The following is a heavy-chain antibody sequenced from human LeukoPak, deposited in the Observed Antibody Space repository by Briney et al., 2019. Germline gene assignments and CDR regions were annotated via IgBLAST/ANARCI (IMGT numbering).Heavy chain of an antibody. CDR1: GGSISSYY. D-gene: IGHD6-6*01. CDR2: IYTSGST. CDR3: ARSSIAEPGYYYYMDV. J-gene: IGHJ6*03. Sequence: SETLSLTCTVSGGSISSYYWSWIRQPAGKGLEWIGRIYTSGSTNYNPSLKSRVTMSVDTSKNQFSLKLSSVTAADTAVYYCARSSIAEPGYYYYMDVWGEGPRSPSP. V-gene: IGHV4-4*07.